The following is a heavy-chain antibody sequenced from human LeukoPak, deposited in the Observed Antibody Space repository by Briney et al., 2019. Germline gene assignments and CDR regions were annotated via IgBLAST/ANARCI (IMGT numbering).Heavy chain of an antibody. V-gene: IGHV1-8*01. J-gene: IGHJ5*02. CDR2: MNPNSGNT. CDR1: GDTFTSYD. D-gene: IGHD3-10*01. Sequence: ASVKVSCKAAGDTFTSYDINLVRQATGQGLEWMGWMNPNSGNTGYAQKFQGRVTMTRNTSISTACMELSSLRSEDTAVYYCARDPYGSGSYYNWFDPWGQGTLVTVSS. CDR3: ARDPYGSGSYYNWFDP.